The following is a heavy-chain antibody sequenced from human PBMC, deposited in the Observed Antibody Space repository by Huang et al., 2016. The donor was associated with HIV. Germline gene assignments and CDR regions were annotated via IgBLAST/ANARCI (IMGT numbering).Heavy chain of an antibody. CDR1: GYTLTELS. Sequence: QVQLVQSGAEVKKPGASVKVSCKVSGYTLTELSLHWVRQAPGKGLEWMGGFAPEHGETIYAQNCQGRVTMTEDTSTDTAYMELHSLRPEDTAVYYCAAGYDTYYDIWGQGTMVIASS. CDR3: AAGYDTYYDI. D-gene: IGHD2-21*01. CDR2: FAPEHGET. V-gene: IGHV1-24*01. J-gene: IGHJ3*02.